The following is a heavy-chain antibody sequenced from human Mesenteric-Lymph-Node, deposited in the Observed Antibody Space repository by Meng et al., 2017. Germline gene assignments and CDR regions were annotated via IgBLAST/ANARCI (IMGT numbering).Heavy chain of an antibody. CDR3: ARVPYYDFWSGYPFDY. V-gene: IGHV1-69*01. J-gene: IGHJ4*02. CDR2: IIPIFGTA. Sequence: QGQLVQSGAEVKKPGSSVKVSCKASGGTFSSYAISWVRQAPGQGLEWMGGIIPIFGTANYAQKFQGRVTITADESTSTAYMELSSLRSEDTAVYYCARVPYYDFWSGYPFDYWGQGTLVTVSS. CDR1: GGTFSSYA. D-gene: IGHD3-3*01.